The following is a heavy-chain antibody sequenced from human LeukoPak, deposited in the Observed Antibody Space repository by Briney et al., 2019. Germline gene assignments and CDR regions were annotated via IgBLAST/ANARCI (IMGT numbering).Heavy chain of an antibody. V-gene: IGHV3-15*01. D-gene: IGHD3-3*01. CDR2: IKSKTDGGTT. CDR1: GFTFSNAW. J-gene: IGHJ4*02. Sequence: GGSLRLSXAASGFTFSNAWMSWVRQAPGKGLEWVGRIKSKTDGGTTDYAAPVKARFTISRQDSKNTLYLQMNSLKTEDTAVYYCTTRRITIFGVGTYYFDYWGQGTLVTVSS. CDR3: TTRRITIFGVGTYYFDY.